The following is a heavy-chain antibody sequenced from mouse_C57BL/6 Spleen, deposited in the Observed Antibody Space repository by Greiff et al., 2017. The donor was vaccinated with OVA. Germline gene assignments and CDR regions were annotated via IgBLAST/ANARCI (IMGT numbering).Heavy chain of an antibody. V-gene: IGHV3-6*01. CDR2: ISYDGSN. J-gene: IGHJ2*01. D-gene: IGHD2-5*01. CDR3: ARGGSYYSNFDY. Sequence: VQLKQSGPGLVKPSQSLSLTCSVTGYSITSGYYWNWIRQFPGNKLEWMGYISYDGSNNYNPSLKNRISITRDTSKNQFFLKLNSVTTEDTATYYCARGGSYYSNFDYWGQGTTLTVSS. CDR1: GYSITSGYY.